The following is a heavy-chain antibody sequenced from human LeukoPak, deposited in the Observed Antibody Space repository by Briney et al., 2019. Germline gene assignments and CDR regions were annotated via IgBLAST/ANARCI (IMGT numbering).Heavy chain of an antibody. D-gene: IGHD5-18*01. V-gene: IGHV1-18*01. CDR1: GYTFTSDG. CDR2: ISAYNGNT. CDR3: ARDVRRGYSYGTIDY. J-gene: IGHJ4*02. Sequence: GASVKVSCKASGYTFTSDGISWVRQAPGQGLEWMGWISAYNGNTNYAQKLQGRVTMTTDTSTSTAYMELRSLRSDDTAVYYCARDVRRGYSYGTIDYWGQGTLVTVSS.